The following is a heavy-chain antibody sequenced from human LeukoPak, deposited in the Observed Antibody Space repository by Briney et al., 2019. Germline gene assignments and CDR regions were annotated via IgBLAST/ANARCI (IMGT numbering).Heavy chain of an antibody. CDR3: ASDRLIRGNFDY. V-gene: IGHV4-39*07. J-gene: IGHJ4*02. Sequence: SETLSLTCTVSGGSISSSNYYWGWIRQPPGKGLEWIGSIYYSGSTYYNPSLKSRVTISVDTSKNQFSLKLSSVTAADTAVYYCASDRLIRGNFDYWGQGTLVTVSS. D-gene: IGHD3-16*01. CDR2: IYYSGST. CDR1: GGSISSSNYY.